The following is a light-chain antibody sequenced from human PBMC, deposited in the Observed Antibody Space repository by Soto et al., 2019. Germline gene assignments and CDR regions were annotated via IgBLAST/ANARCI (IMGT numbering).Light chain of an antibody. CDR2: LNSDGSH. CDR1: SGHSNYA. CDR3: QTWGTGIVL. J-gene: IGLJ2*01. V-gene: IGLV4-69*01. Sequence: QLVLTQSPSASASLGASVKLTCTLSSGHSNYAIAWHQQQPEKGPRYLMKLNSDGSHSKGDGIPDRFSGSSSGAERYLSISSLQSEDEADYYCQTWGTGIVLFGGGTKLTAL.